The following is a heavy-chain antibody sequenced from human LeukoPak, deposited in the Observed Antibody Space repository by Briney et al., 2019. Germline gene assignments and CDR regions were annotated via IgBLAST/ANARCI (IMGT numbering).Heavy chain of an antibody. CDR1: GYTFTSYD. J-gene: IGHJ4*02. Sequence: GASVKVSCKASGYTFTSYDINWVRQATGQGLEWMGWINPNSGNTGYAQKFQGRVTMTRNTSISTAYMELSSLRSEDTAVYYCARGPAKRVPQPIPRLVFDYWGQGTLVTVSS. CDR3: ARGPAKRVPQPIPRLVFDY. D-gene: IGHD2-21*01. V-gene: IGHV1-8*01. CDR2: INPNSGNT.